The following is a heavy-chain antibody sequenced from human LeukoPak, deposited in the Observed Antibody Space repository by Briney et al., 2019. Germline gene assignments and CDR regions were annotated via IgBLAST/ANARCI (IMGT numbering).Heavy chain of an antibody. D-gene: IGHD6-19*01. V-gene: IGHV1-3*01. CDR2: INAGNGNT. J-gene: IGHJ4*02. CDR3: AREEQWLPFDY. Sequence: ASVKVSFTASGYTFTIYAMHWVRQAPGQRLEWMGWINAGNGNTEYSQKFQGRVTITRDTSASTAYMELSSLRSEDTAVYYCAREEQWLPFDYWGQGTLVTVSS. CDR1: GYTFTIYA.